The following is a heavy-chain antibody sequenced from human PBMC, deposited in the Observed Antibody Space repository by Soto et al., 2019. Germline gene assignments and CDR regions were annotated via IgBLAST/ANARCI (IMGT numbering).Heavy chain of an antibody. V-gene: IGHV3-23*01. J-gene: IGHJ3*02. CDR1: AFTFSSYA. D-gene: IGHD6-13*01. Sequence: QPGGSLRLSCAASAFTFSSYAMTWVRQAPGKGLDWVSAISAGGDSTNYADSVQGRFTISRDNSKNTLYLQMNSLRAEDTAVYYCAKAMVAAAGTGAFDIWGQGTMVTVSS. CDR3: AKAMVAAAGTGAFDI. CDR2: ISAGGDST.